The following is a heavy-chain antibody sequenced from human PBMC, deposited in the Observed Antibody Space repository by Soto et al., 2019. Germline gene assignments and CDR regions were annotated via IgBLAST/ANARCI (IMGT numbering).Heavy chain of an antibody. CDR2: INPNSGGT. CDR1: GYTFTGYY. J-gene: IGHJ1*01. Sequence: QVQLVQSGAEVKKPGASVKVSCKASGYTFTGYYMHWVRQAPGQGLEWMGWINPNSGGTNYAQKFQGWVTMTRDTSISTAYVELSRLRSDDTAVYYCARAEAYCGGDCYSEPFQHWGQGTLVTVSS. V-gene: IGHV1-2*04. CDR3: ARAEAYCGGDCYSEPFQH. D-gene: IGHD2-21*02.